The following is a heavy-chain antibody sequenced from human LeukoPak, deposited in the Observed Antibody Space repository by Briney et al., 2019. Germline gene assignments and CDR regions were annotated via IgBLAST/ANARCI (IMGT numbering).Heavy chain of an antibody. Sequence: SETLSLTCTVSGGSINIYYWSWIRQPAGKGLEWIGRIYTSGSANYNPSLKTRVTMSVDTSKNQFSLKLSSVTAADTAVYYCARDMGYHDSSGYRNWFDPWGQGSLVIVSS. CDR1: GGSINIYY. CDR3: ARDMGYHDSSGYRNWFDP. CDR2: IYTSGSA. V-gene: IGHV4-4*07. D-gene: IGHD3-22*01. J-gene: IGHJ5*02.